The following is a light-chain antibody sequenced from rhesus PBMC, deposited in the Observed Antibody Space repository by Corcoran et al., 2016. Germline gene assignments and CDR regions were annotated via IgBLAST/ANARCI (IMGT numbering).Light chain of an antibody. CDR3: QQYSNWPQYS. CDR2: GAS. J-gene: IGKJ2*01. Sequence: EIVMTQSPATLSLSPGERVTISCRASQSVSSSLAWYQPKPGQAPGLLIYGASKKATGIPDRFSGSGSGTEFTLTVSILEPEDFAVYYCQQYSNWPQYSFGQGTKVEIK. CDR1: QSVSSS. V-gene: IGKV3-42*03.